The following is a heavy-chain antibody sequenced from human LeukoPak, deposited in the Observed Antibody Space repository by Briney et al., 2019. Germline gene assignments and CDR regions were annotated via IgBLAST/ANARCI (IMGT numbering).Heavy chain of an antibody. CDR1: VGSISRYY. V-gene: IGHV4-59*08. Sequence: PAESLSLTCAVSVGSISRYYRWGIPDPPGRGVGGVGNIYYGASTNCTPSLKSQLTTTVDTPKHKFSLKVNSVTAADTAVYYCTSLNYYASSFGYWGQGTLVTVSS. J-gene: IGHJ4*02. D-gene: IGHD3-22*01. CDR2: IYYGAST. CDR3: TSLNYYASSFGY.